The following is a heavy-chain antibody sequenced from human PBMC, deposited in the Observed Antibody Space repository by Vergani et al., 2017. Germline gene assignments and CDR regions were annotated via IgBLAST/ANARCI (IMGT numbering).Heavy chain of an antibody. Sequence: ELQLVQSGAEVKKPGASLKISRQISGYSFTNYWIGWVRQMPGKGLEWMGIIHPADSDTRYSPSFQGQVTISVDKSISTAYLQRSSLRASDSAMYYCSRLYGRDSSGSKYFDYWGQGTLVTVSS. V-gene: IGHV5-51*01. CDR1: GYSFTNYW. CDR3: SRLYGRDSSGSKYFDY. J-gene: IGHJ4*02. D-gene: IGHD3-22*01. CDR2: IHPADSDT.